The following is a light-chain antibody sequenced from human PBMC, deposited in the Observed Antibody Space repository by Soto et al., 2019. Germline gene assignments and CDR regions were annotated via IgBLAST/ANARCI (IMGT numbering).Light chain of an antibody. V-gene: IGLV2-11*01. CDR3: CSYAGGHTSLL. J-gene: IGLJ2*01. CDR2: DVS. Sequence: QSALTQPRSVSGSPGQSVTISCTGTSSDVGGYNYVSWYQQHPGTVPKLMIYDVSNRPSGVPDRFSGSESGNTASLTISGLQAEDEADYYCCSYAGGHTSLLFGGGTKLTVL. CDR1: SSDVGGYNY.